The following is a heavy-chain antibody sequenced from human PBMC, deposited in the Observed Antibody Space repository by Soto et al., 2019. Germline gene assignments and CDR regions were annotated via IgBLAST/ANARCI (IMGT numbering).Heavy chain of an antibody. CDR1: GYTFTSYG. Sequence: QVQLVQSGAEVKKPGASVKVSCKASGYTFTSYGISWVRQAPGQGLEWMGWISAYHGNTNYAQKLQGRVTMTTDTSTSTAYMELRSLRSDDTAVYFCARVRGDIVVVPAATPYYYYGMDVWGQGTTVTVSS. V-gene: IGHV1-18*01. D-gene: IGHD2-2*01. CDR3: ARVRGDIVVVPAATPYYYYGMDV. CDR2: ISAYHGNT. J-gene: IGHJ6*02.